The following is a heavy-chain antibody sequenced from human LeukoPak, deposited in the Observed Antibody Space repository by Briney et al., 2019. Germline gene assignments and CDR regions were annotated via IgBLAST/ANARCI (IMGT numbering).Heavy chain of an antibody. V-gene: IGHV3-9*01. D-gene: IGHD1-26*01. Sequence: PGGSLRLSCAASGFTFDDYAMHWVRHAPGKGLEWVSGISWNSGSIGYADSVKGRFTISRDNAKSSLYLQMNSLRAEDTALYYCAKDIGGGSLTLFDYWGQGTLVTVSS. CDR2: ISWNSGSI. J-gene: IGHJ4*02. CDR3: AKDIGGGSLTLFDY. CDR1: GFTFDDYA.